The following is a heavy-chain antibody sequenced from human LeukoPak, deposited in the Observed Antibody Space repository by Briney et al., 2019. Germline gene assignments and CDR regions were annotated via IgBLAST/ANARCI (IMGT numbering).Heavy chain of an antibody. D-gene: IGHD3-22*01. Sequence: SVKVSCKASGGTFSSYAISWARQAPGQGLEWMGGIIPIFGTANYAQKFQGRVTITADESTSTAYMELSSLRSADTAVYYCARDSRYYDSSGYSPYWGQGTLVTVSS. J-gene: IGHJ4*02. CDR3: ARDSRYYDSSGYSPY. CDR2: IIPIFGTA. V-gene: IGHV1-69*13. CDR1: GGTFSSYA.